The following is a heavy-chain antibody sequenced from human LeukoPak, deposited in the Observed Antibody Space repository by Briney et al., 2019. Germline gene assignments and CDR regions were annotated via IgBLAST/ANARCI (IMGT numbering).Heavy chain of an antibody. CDR1: GGSFSGYY. J-gene: IGHJ6*02. V-gene: IGHV4-34*01. CDR2: VNHSGST. Sequence: SETLSLTCAVYGGSFSGYYWSWIRQPPGKGLEWIGEVNHSGSTNYNPSLKSRVTISVDTSKNQFSLKLSSVTAADTAVYYCARGPHSSGWYRPYYYYGMDVWGQGTTVTVSS. D-gene: IGHD6-19*01. CDR3: ARGPHSSGWYRPYYYYGMDV.